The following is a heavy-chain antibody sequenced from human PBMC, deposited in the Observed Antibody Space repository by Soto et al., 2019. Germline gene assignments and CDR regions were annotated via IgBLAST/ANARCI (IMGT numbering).Heavy chain of an antibody. CDR2: ISAYNGNT. CDR1: GYTFTSYG. J-gene: IGHJ6*02. V-gene: IGHV1-18*01. CDR3: ARGHDAYGDYYYGMDV. Sequence: QVQLVQSGAEVKKPGASVKVSCKASGYTFTSYGISWVRQAPGQGLEWMGWISAYNGNTNYAQKLQGRVTMTTDTSTSTAYMELRSRRSDDTAGYYCARGHDAYGDYYYGMDVWGQGTTVTVSS. D-gene: IGHD4-17*01.